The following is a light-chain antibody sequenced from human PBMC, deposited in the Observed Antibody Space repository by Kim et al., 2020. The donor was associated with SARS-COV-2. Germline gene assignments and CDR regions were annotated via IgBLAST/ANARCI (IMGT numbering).Light chain of an antibody. CDR2: RNN. V-gene: IGLV10-54*01. CDR1: SNNVGDQG. CDR3: SAWDSSLSAWV. J-gene: IGLJ3*02. Sequence: QTATLTCPGNSNNVGDQGAAWLQQHQGHPPKLLSYRNNNRPSGISERLSASRSGSTASLTITGLQPEDEADYYCSAWDSSLSAWVFGGGTPLTVL.